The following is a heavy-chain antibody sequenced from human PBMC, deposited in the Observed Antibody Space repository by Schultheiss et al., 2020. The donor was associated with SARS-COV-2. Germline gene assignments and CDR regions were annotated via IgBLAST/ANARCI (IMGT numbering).Heavy chain of an antibody. CDR1: GFSLSTSGVG. Sequence: SGPTLVKPTQTLTLTCTFSGFSLSTSGVGVGWIRQPPGKALECLALIYWNDDKRYSPSLKSRLTITKDTSKNQVVLTMTNMDPVDTATYYCARIRIAAAGRSPLKNYYGMDVWGQGTTVTVSS. CDR2: IYWNDDK. J-gene: IGHJ6*02. D-gene: IGHD6-13*01. CDR3: ARIRIAAAGRSPLKNYYGMDV. V-gene: IGHV2-5*01.